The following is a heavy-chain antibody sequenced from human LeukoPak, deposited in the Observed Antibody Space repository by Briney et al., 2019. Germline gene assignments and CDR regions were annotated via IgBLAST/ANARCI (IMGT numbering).Heavy chain of an antibody. V-gene: IGHV3-30*04. Sequence: GGSLRLSCAASGFTFSSYAMHWVRQAPGKGLEWVAIISYDGSNKYYADSMKGRFTISRDNSKNTLFLQMNSLRAEDTAVYFCAREGDILTGYYPFDYWGQGTLVTVSS. J-gene: IGHJ4*02. CDR1: GFTFSSYA. D-gene: IGHD3-9*01. CDR3: AREGDILTGYYPFDY. CDR2: ISYDGSNK.